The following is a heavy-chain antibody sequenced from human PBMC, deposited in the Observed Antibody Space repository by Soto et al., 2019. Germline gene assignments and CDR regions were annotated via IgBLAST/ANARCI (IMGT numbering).Heavy chain of an antibody. D-gene: IGHD3-10*01. CDR3: ARHWITMVRGVCHFDY. Sequence: SETLSLTCTVSGGSFSSSSYYWGWIRQPPGKGLEWIGSIYYSGSTYYNPSLKSRVTMSVDPSKNQFSLKLISVTAADTAVYYCARHWITMVRGVCHFDYWGQGTRVTVPS. CDR1: GGSFSSSSYY. J-gene: IGHJ4*02. CDR2: IYYSGST. V-gene: IGHV4-39*01.